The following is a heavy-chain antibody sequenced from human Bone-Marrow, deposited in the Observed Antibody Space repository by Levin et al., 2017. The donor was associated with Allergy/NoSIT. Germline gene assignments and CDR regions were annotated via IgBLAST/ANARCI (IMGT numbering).Heavy chain of an antibody. CDR1: GFTFSSYS. J-gene: IGHJ4*02. V-gene: IGHV3-48*02. Sequence: LSGGSLRLSCATSGFTFSSYSMNWVRQAPGKGLEWVSYISVGSTTIYYADSVKGRFTISRDNAKNSLSLQMHSLRDEDTAVYYCARDVSPYSSPPDYWGQGTLVTVSS. CDR3: ARDVSPYSSPPDY. CDR2: ISVGSTTI. D-gene: IGHD6-19*01.